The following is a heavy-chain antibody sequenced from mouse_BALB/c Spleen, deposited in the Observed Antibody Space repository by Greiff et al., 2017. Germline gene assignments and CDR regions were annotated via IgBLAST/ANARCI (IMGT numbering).Heavy chain of an antibody. CDR2: ISSGSSTI. Sequence: EVKVVESGGGLVQPGGSRKLSCAASGFTFSSFGMHWVRQAPEKGLEWVAYISSGSSTIYYADTVKGRFTISRDNPKNTLFLQMTSLRSEDTAMYYCARSDDGFAYWGQGTLVTVSA. J-gene: IGHJ3*01. CDR3: ARSDDGFAY. D-gene: IGHD2-12*01. CDR1: GFTFSSFG. V-gene: IGHV5-17*02.